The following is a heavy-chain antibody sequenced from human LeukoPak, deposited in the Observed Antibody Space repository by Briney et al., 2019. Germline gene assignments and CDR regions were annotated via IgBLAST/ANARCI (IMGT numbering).Heavy chain of an antibody. Sequence: GGSLRLSCAASGFTFSSYGMHWVRQAPGKGLEWVAVIWYDGSNKYYADSVKGRFTISRDNSKNTLYLQMNSLRAEDTAVYYCARENIAAAGYYFDYWGQGTPVTVSS. D-gene: IGHD6-13*01. CDR3: ARENIAAAGYYFDY. CDR1: GFTFSSYG. J-gene: IGHJ4*02. CDR2: IWYDGSNK. V-gene: IGHV3-33*01.